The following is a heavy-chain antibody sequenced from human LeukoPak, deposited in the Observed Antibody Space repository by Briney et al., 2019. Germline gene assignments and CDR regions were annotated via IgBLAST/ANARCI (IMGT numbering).Heavy chain of an antibody. CDR2: ISGSGGNT. V-gene: IGHV3-23*01. CDR1: GFTFSSYA. Sequence: GGSLRLSCAASGFTFSSYAMSWVRQAPGKGLEWVSSISGSGGNTFYADSVKGRFTISGDNSKNTLYLQMNSLRDEDTAVYYCARGLGATNDYWGQGTLVTVSS. J-gene: IGHJ4*02. D-gene: IGHD1-26*01. CDR3: ARGLGATNDY.